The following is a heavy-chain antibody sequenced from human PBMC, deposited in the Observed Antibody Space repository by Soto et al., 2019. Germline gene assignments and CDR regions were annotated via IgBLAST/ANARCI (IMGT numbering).Heavy chain of an antibody. D-gene: IGHD3-3*01. Sequence: GGSLRLSCAASGFTFSSYGMHWVRQAPGKGLEWVAVISYDGSNKYYADSVKGRFTISRDNSKNTLYLQMNSLRAEDTAVYYCARGGSGYYDFYPPYYYGMDVWGQGTTVTVSS. CDR1: GFTFSSYG. CDR2: ISYDGSNK. V-gene: IGHV3-30*03. CDR3: ARGGSGYYDFYPPYYYGMDV. J-gene: IGHJ6*02.